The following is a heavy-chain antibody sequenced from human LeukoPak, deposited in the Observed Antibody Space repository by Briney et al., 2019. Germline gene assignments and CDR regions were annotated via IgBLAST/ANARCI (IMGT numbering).Heavy chain of an antibody. CDR1: GYTFTSYA. V-gene: IGHV7-4-1*02. CDR2: INTNTGNP. Sequence: GASVKVSCKASGYTFTSYAMNWVRQAPGQGLEWMGWINTNTGNPTYAQGFTGRFVFSLDTSVSTAYLQISSLKAEDTAVYYCARSTDPVLWFSPFDYWGQGTLVTVSS. CDR3: ARSTDPVLWFSPFDY. D-gene: IGHD3-10*01. J-gene: IGHJ4*02.